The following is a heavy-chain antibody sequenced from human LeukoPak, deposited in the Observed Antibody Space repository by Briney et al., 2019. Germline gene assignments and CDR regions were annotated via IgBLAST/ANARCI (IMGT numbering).Heavy chain of an antibody. V-gene: IGHV3-23*01. J-gene: IGHJ3*02. CDR3: AKDRSRWSSTSCLDAFDI. D-gene: IGHD2-2*01. Sequence: GGSLRLSCAASGFTFSSYAMSWVRQAPGKGLEWVSAISGSGGSTYYADSVKGRFTISRDNSKNTLYLQMNSLRAEDTAVYYCAKDRSRWSSTSCLDAFDIWGKGTTVTVSS. CDR1: GFTFSSYA. CDR2: ISGSGGST.